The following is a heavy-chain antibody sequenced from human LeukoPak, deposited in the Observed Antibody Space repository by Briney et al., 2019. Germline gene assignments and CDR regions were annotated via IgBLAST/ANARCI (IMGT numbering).Heavy chain of an antibody. V-gene: IGHV3-23*01. CDR1: GFPFSSYF. D-gene: IGHD2-2*03. CDR2: ISGSGSGT. J-gene: IGHJ6*03. Sequence: PGGSLRLSCAASGFPFSSYFMNWVRQAPGKGLEWVSGISGSGSGTYYADSVKGRFTISRDNSKNTLHLQMNSLRAEDTAVYYCATHGSAHYYMDVWGKGTTVTISS. CDR3: ATHGSAHYYMDV.